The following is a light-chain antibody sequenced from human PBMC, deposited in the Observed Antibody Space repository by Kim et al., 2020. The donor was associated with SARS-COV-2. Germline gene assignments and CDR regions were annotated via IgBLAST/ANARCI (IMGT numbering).Light chain of an antibody. J-gene: IGKJ1*01. V-gene: IGKV3-15*01. CDR1: QSVSSI. CDR2: GAS. Sequence: VSPGERATLSCSASQSVSSILAWYQQTPGQAPRLLIYGASTRATGIPARFSGSGSGTEFTLTISSLQSEDFAVYYCQQYNNWPPWTFGQGTKVDIK. CDR3: QQYNNWPPWT.